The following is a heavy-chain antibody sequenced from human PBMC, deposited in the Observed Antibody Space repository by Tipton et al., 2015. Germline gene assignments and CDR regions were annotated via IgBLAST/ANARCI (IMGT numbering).Heavy chain of an antibody. CDR1: GFTFSTYG. Sequence: SGFTFSTYGMHWVRQAPGKGLEWVAVIWYDGSNKYYADSVKGRFTISRDNSKNTLYLQMNSLRAEDAAVYYCAREDFTDSDYWGQGTLVTVSS. V-gene: IGHV3-33*01. CDR2: IWYDGSNK. D-gene: IGHD2/OR15-2a*01. J-gene: IGHJ4*02. CDR3: AREDFTDSDY.